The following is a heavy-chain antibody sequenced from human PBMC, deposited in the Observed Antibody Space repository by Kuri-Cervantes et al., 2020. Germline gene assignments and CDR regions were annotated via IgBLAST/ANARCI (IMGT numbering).Heavy chain of an antibody. CDR1: GFTFSSYG. CDR2: IKQDGSEK. CDR3: AKRRGPGAAAFDY. D-gene: IGHD6-13*01. Sequence: GESRKISCAASGFTFSSYGMHWVRQAPGKGLEWVANIKQDGSEKYYVDSVKGRFTISRDNAKNSLYLQMNSLRAEDTAVYYCAKRRGPGAAAFDYWGQGTLVTVSS. J-gene: IGHJ4*02. V-gene: IGHV3-7*01.